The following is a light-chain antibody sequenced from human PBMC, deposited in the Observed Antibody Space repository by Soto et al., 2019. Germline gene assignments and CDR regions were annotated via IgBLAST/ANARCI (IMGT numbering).Light chain of an antibody. Sequence: DIQMTQSPSTLSASVGDRVTITCRASQSITIWLAWYQQKPGKAPKLLMFKASNLESGVPSRFSGSGSGTEFTLSISSLQPDDFATYYCQQYDSYPWTFGQGTKVEIK. CDR3: QQYDSYPWT. J-gene: IGKJ1*01. CDR1: QSITIW. CDR2: KAS. V-gene: IGKV1-5*03.